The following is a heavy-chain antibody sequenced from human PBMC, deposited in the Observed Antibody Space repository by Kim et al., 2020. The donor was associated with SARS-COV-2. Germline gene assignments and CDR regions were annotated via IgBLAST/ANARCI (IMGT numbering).Heavy chain of an antibody. CDR2: IHPGDPET. CDR3: ARLHDTSVDPRGPFDY. CDR1: GYIFTSYW. V-gene: IGHV5-51*01. J-gene: IGHJ4*02. D-gene: IGHD3-22*01. Sequence: GESLKISCKGSGYIFTSYWIGWVRQMPGKGLEWMGIIHPGDPETRYSPSFQDQVTISADKSSSTAYLQWSSLKASDTAMYYCARLHDTSVDPRGPFDYWGQGTLVTVSS.